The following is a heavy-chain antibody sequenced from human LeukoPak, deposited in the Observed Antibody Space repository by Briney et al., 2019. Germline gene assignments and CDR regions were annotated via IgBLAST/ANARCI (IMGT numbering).Heavy chain of an antibody. CDR2: INPNSGGT. J-gene: IGHJ3*02. Sequence: ASVKVSCKASGYTFTGYYMHWVRQAPGQGLEWMGWINPNSGGTNYAQKFQGRVTMTRDTSISTAYMELSRLRSDDTAVYYCAREYLLAVAGTIWATDAFDIWGQGTMVTVSS. D-gene: IGHD6-19*01. CDR3: AREYLLAVAGTIWATDAFDI. CDR1: GYTFTGYY. V-gene: IGHV1-2*02.